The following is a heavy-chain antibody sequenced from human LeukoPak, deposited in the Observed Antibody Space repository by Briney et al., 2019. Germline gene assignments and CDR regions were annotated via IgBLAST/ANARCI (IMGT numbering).Heavy chain of an antibody. CDR2: IKQDGSEK. CDR3: ATSPRGTGHR. D-gene: IGHD1-1*01. V-gene: IGHV3-7*01. Sequence: GGSLRLSCAASGFTFRNYWMHWVRQAPGAGLELVANIKQDGSEKYYVESVKGRFTISRENARNSLDLQMNSLSVEDSAVYYCATSPRGTGHRWGQGTLVTVSS. CDR1: GFTFRNYW. J-gene: IGHJ5*02.